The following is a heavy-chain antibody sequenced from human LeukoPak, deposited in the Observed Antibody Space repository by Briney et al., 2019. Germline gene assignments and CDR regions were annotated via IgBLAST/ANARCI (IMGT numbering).Heavy chain of an antibody. J-gene: IGHJ4*02. CDR2: INHSGST. Sequence: SETLSLTCAVYGGSFSEYYWNWIRQPPGKGLEWIGEINHSGSTNYIPSLKSRVTISVDMSRNQFSLKLSSVTAADTAVYYCARTGIQLSDFDYWGQGTLVTVSS. CDR1: GGSFSEYY. D-gene: IGHD5-18*01. V-gene: IGHV4-34*01. CDR3: ARTGIQLSDFDY.